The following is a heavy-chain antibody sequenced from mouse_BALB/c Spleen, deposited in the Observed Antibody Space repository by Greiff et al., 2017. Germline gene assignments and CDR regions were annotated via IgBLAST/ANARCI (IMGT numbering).Heavy chain of an antibody. Sequence: EVQLQQSGAELVKPGASVKLSCTASGFNIKATYMHWVKQRPEQGLEWIGRIDPATGNTKYDPKFQGKATITADTSSNTAYMQLISLTSEDSAVYYCARKRQVETWFAYWGQGTLVTVAA. CDR1: GFNIKATY. CDR2: IDPATGNT. V-gene: IGHV14-3*02. J-gene: IGHJ3*01. CDR3: ARKRQVETWFAY. D-gene: IGHD1-3*01.